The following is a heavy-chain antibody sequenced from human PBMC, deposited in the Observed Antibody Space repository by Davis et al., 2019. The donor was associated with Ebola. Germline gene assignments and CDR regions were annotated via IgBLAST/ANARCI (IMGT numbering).Heavy chain of an antibody. V-gene: IGHV3-21*04. CDR2: ISSSSSYI. CDR3: ATTQWLREFDN. CDR1: GFTFSSYS. Sequence: ESLKISCAASGFTFSSYSMNWVRQAPGKGLEWVSSISSSSSYIYYADSVRGRFIISRDKSNNTLYLEMNSLRVDDTAVYYCATTQWLREFDNWGQGTLVTVSS. D-gene: IGHD6-19*01. J-gene: IGHJ4*02.